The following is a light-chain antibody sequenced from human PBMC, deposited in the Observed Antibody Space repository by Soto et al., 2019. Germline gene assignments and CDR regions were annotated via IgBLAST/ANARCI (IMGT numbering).Light chain of an antibody. J-gene: IGKJ5*01. Sequence: EIVLTQSPATLSLSPGERATLSCRASQSVGSYLAWYQQKPGQAPRLLIYDASNRATGIPARFSGSGSGTDFTLTISSLEPEDFAVYGCQQRSNWPTISFGQGTRLEIK. CDR2: DAS. V-gene: IGKV3-11*01. CDR3: QQRSNWPTIS. CDR1: QSVGSY.